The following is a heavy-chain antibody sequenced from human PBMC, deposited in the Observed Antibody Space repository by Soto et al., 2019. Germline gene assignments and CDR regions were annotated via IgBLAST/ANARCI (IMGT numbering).Heavy chain of an antibody. CDR3: EHTPVSKGFDR. CDR2: IYWNDDK. J-gene: IGHJ5*02. CDR1: GFSLTTNGVG. V-gene: IGHV2-5*01. Sequence: SGPTLVNPTQTLTLTCTLSGFSLTTNGVGVGWIRQPPGQALEWLAVIYWNDDKRYSPALQSRLTITRDTSKSQVVLKMTDMDPADTATYYXEHTPVSKGFDRWGQGTPVTVSS.